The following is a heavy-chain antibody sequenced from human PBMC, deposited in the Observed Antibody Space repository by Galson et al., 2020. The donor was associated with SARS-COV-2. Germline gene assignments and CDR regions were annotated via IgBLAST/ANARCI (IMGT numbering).Heavy chain of an antibody. CDR2: ISNDGSNK. D-gene: IGHD2-2*01. CDR3: AKETSRGDWSSLDCGSGALDV. CDR1: GFTFSRYG. J-gene: IGHJ3*01. V-gene: IGHV3-30*18. Sequence: GESLKISCVASGFTFSRYGVHWVRQAPGKGLEWVAIISNDGSNKLYADSVKGRFTISRDNSKNAFYLQLDSMRAEDTAVYYCAKETSRGDWSSLDCGSGALDVWGQGTMGTVSS.